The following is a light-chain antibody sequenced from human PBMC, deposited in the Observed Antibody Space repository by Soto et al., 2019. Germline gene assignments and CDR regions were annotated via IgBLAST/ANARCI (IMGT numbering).Light chain of an antibody. CDR1: QSVGSN. CDR2: GAS. J-gene: IGKJ1*01. V-gene: IGKV3-15*01. CDR3: QQGTDWPPGT. Sequence: EIVLTQSPATLSVSPGERATLSCRASQSVGSNLAWYQQKPGQAPRLLIYGASTRATGIPARFSGSGSGTDFTLTISGLQSEDFVLYYCQQGTDWPPGTFGQGTKVEIK.